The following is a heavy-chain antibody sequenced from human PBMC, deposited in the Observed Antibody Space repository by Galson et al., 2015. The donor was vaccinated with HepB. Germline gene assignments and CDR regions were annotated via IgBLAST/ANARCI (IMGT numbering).Heavy chain of an antibody. CDR3: TSRNYYDSSGYYPSDY. D-gene: IGHD3-22*01. V-gene: IGHV3-15*01. CDR2: IKSKTDGGTT. CDR1: GFTFSNAW. J-gene: IGHJ4*02. Sequence: LRLSCAASGFTFSNAWMSWVRQAPGKGLEWVGRIKSKTDGGTTDYAAPVKGRFTISRDDSKNTLYLQMNSLKTEDTAVYYCTSRNYYDSSGYYPSDYWGQGTLVTVSS.